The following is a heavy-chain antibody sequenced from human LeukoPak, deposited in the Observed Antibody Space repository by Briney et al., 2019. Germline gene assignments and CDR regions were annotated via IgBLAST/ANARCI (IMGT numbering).Heavy chain of an antibody. D-gene: IGHD7-27*01. CDR2: ISAYNGNT. Sequence: ASVKVSCKASGYTFTSYGISWVRQAPGQGLEWMGWISAYNGNTNYAQKLQGRVTITTDTSTSTAYMELRSLRSDDTAVYYCARVGHDISLNNNWGYAFDIWGQGTMVTVSS. J-gene: IGHJ3*02. CDR3: ARVGHDISLNNNWGYAFDI. V-gene: IGHV1-18*01. CDR1: GYTFTSYG.